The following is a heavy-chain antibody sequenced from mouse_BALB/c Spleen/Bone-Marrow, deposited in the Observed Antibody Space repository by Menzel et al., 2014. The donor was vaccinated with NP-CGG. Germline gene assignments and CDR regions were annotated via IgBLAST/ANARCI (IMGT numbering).Heavy chain of an antibody. D-gene: IGHD4-1*01. Sequence: DVQLVESGGGLVQPGGSRKLSCAASGFTFSSFGMHWVRQAPEKGLEWVAYISSGSSTIFYADTVKGRSTVSRDNPKNTLFLQMTSLRSEDTAMYFCTRGGNWDDFDSWGQGTTLTVSS. CDR2: ISSGSSTI. J-gene: IGHJ2*01. V-gene: IGHV5-17*02. CDR3: TRGGNWDDFDS. CDR1: GFTFSSFG.